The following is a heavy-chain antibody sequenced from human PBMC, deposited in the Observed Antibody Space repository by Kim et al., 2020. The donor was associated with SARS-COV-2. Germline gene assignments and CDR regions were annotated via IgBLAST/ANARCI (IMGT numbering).Heavy chain of an antibody. CDR2: INHSGST. CDR3: ARGPNWNLAAFDI. V-gene: IGHV4-34*01. CDR1: GGSFSGYY. Sequence: SETLSLTCAVYGGSFSGYYWSWIRQPPGKGLEWIGEINHSGSTNYNPSLKSRVTISVDTSKNQFSLKLSSVTAADTAVYYCARGPNWNLAAFDIWGQGT. D-gene: IGHD1-20*01. J-gene: IGHJ3*02.